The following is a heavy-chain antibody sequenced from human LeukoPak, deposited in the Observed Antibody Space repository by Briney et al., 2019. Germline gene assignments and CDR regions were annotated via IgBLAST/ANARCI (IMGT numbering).Heavy chain of an antibody. CDR2: IYYSGST. D-gene: IGHD3-10*01. Sequence: YMTWIRQPPGKGLEWIGSIYYSGSTYYNPSLKSRVTISVDTSKNQFSLKLSSVTAADTAVYYCARSTITMVRGVITNWFDPWGQGTLVTISS. J-gene: IGHJ5*02. CDR3: ARSTITMVRGVITNWFDP. CDR1: Y. V-gene: IGHV4-39*01.